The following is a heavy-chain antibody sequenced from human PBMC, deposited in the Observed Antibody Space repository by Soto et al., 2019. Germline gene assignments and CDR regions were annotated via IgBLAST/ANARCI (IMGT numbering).Heavy chain of an antibody. V-gene: IGHV4-39*01. J-gene: IGHJ5*02. CDR2: IYYSGST. CDR3: ARHYYDSSGLPDDNNWFDP. Sequence: PSETLSLTCTVSGGSISSSSYYWGWIRQPPGKGLEWIGSIYYSGSTYYNPSLKSRVTISVDTSKNQFSLKLSSVTAADTAVYYCARHYYDSSGLPDDNNWFDPWGQGTLVTVPQ. CDR1: GGSISSSSYY. D-gene: IGHD3-22*01.